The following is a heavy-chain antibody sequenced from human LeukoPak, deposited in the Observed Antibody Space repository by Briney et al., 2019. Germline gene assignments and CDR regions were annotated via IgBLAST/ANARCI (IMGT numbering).Heavy chain of an antibody. CDR1: GGSISSYY. Sequence: PSETLSFTCTVSGGSISSYYWSWLRQPAGKGLEWIGRIYTSGSTNYNPSLKSRVTMSVDTSKNQFSLKLSSVTAAATAVYYCAREGVVLLWFGESYYFDYWGQGTLVTVSS. D-gene: IGHD3-10*01. J-gene: IGHJ4*02. CDR2: IYTSGST. CDR3: AREGVVLLWFGESYYFDY. V-gene: IGHV4-4*07.